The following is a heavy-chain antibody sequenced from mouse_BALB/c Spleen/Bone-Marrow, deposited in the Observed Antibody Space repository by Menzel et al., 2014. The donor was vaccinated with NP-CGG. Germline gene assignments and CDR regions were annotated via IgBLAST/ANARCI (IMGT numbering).Heavy chain of an antibody. V-gene: IGHV4-1*02. J-gene: IGHJ1*01. CDR2: INPDSSTI. CDR1: GFDFSRYW. Sequence: EVKLQESGGGLVQPGGSLKLSCAASGFDFSRYWMSWVRQAPGKGLEWIGEINPDSSTINYTPSLTDKFMISRDHAKNTLNLQMSKVRSEDTAIEYCARTKYYANFFVWGAGATWTVSS. CDR3: ARTKYYANFFV. D-gene: IGHD1-1*01.